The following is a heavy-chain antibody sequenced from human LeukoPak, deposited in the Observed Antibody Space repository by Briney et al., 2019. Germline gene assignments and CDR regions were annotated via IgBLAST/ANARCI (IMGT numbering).Heavy chain of an antibody. Sequence: PGGSLRLSCAASGFTVSSNYMSWVRQAPGKGLEWVSVIYSGGSTYYADSVKGRFIISRDNSKNTLYLQTNSLRAEDTAVYYCARDGRGGPFDYWGQGTLVTVSS. J-gene: IGHJ4*02. CDR2: IYSGGST. CDR1: GFTVSSNY. CDR3: ARDGRGGPFDY. V-gene: IGHV3-66*01. D-gene: IGHD3-16*01.